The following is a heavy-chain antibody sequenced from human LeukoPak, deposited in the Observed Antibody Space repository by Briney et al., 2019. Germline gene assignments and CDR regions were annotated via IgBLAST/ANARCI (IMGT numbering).Heavy chain of an antibody. V-gene: IGHV4-30-4*01. D-gene: IGHD4-23*01. CDR2: IYYSGST. CDR1: GGSISSGDYY. J-gene: IGHJ1*01. CDR3: ARDNVGYGGNYPSAEYFQH. Sequence: PSETLSLTCTVSGGSISSGDYYWSWIRQPPGKGLEWIGYIYYSGSTYYNPSLKSRVTISVDTSKNQFSLKLSSVTAADTAVYYCARDNVGYGGNYPSAEYFQHWGQGTLVTVSS.